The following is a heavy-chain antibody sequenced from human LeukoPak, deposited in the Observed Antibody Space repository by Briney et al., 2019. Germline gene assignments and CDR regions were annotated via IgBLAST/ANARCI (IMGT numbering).Heavy chain of an antibody. CDR3: ARDSYYGSGSYYYEQFDY. Sequence: PGGSLRLSCAASGFTFSSYSMNWVRQAPGKGLEWVSYISSSSSTIYYADSVKGRFTISRDNAKNSLYLQMNSLRDEDTAVYYCARDSYYGSGSYYYEQFDYWGQGTLVTVSS. CDR1: GFTFSSYS. J-gene: IGHJ4*02. V-gene: IGHV3-48*02. D-gene: IGHD3-10*01. CDR2: ISSSSSTI.